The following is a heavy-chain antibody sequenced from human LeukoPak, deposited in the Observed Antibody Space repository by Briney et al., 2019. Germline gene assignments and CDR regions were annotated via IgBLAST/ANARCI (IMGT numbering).Heavy chain of an antibody. J-gene: IGHJ4*02. V-gene: IGHV3-7*01. CDR1: GFTFSGHW. CDR3: TRDRPRAEAD. D-gene: IGHD1-14*01. CDR2: INQGGSDK. Sequence: GGSLRLSCAASGFTFSGHWMSWVRQPPGKGLEWVANINQGGSDKYYVHSVKGPFTISRDNANNLLYLQMNSLRGEDTAVYYCTRDRPRAEADWGQGTLVTVSS.